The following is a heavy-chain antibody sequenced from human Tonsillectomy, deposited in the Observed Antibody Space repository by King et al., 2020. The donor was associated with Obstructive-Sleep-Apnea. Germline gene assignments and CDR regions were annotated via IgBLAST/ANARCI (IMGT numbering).Heavy chain of an antibody. D-gene: IGHD3-22*01. J-gene: IGHJ6*02. V-gene: IGHV1-58*01. CDR1: GFTFTSSA. CDR3: AADRWFATMIGHYYYGMDV. CDR2: IVVGRGNT. Sequence: QLVQSGPEVKKPGTSVKVSCKASGFTFTSSAVQWVRQARGQRLEWIGWIVVGRGNTNYAQKFQERVTITRDMSTSTAYMELSSLRSEDTAVYYCAADRWFATMIGHYYYGMDVWGQGTTVTVSS.